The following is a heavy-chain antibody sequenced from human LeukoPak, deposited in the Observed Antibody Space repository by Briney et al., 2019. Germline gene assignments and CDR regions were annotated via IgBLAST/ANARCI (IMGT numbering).Heavy chain of an antibody. Sequence: GGSLRLSCSTSGFTVGDFHMAWLRQAPGKGLEWVGYIRTKAYGGTAEYGPSVKRRFFASRDDAKGIAELQMNSLKSENTAGYYCTRGGGRFEYWGQGTLVAVSS. CDR2: IRTKAYGGTA. J-gene: IGHJ4*02. V-gene: IGHV3-49*03. CDR3: TRGGGRFEY. CDR1: GFTVGDFH. D-gene: IGHD1-26*01.